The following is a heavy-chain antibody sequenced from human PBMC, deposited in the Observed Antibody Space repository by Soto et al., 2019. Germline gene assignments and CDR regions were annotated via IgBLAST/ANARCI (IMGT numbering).Heavy chain of an antibody. J-gene: IGHJ3*02. CDR2: SYYSGST. CDR1: GGSISSGGYY. V-gene: IGHV4-31*03. Sequence: QVQLQESGPGLVKPSQTLSLTCTVSGGSISSGGYYWSWIRQHPGKGLEWMGYSYYSGSTYYNPSLKSRVTISVDTSKNQFSLKLSSVTAADTAVYYCARDTSMIVEGDAFDIWGQGTMVTVSS. D-gene: IGHD3-22*01. CDR3: ARDTSMIVEGDAFDI.